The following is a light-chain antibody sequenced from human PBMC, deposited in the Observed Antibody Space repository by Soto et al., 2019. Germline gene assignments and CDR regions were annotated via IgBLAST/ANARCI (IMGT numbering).Light chain of an antibody. V-gene: IGLV2-14*01. CDR2: EVS. J-gene: IGLJ1*01. Sequence: QSVLTQPASVSGSPGQSITISCTGTTSDIGTYSYVSWYQQHAGKAPKLIIYEVSHRPSGVSNRFSGSKSGSTASLTISGLQAEDEADYYCSSYTSSTHVFGTGTKVTVL. CDR1: TSDIGTYSY. CDR3: SSYTSSTHV.